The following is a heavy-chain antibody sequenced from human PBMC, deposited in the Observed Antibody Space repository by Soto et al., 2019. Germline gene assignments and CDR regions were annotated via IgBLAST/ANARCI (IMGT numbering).Heavy chain of an antibody. V-gene: IGHV3-33*01. J-gene: IGHJ4*02. Sequence: QVQLVESGGGVVQPGRSLRLSCAASGFTFSSYGMHWVRQAPGEGLEWVAVIWYDGSNKYYADSVKGRFTISRDNSKNTLYLQMNSLRAEDTAVYYCAREYYYDSSGPYYFDYWGQGTLVTVSS. CDR1: GFTFSSYG. CDR3: AREYYYDSSGPYYFDY. CDR2: IWYDGSNK. D-gene: IGHD3-22*01.